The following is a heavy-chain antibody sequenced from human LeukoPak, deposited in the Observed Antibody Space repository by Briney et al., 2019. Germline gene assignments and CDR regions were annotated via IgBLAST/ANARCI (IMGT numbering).Heavy chain of an antibody. CDR1: GFTFSSYA. V-gene: IGHV3-23*01. D-gene: IGHD6-19*01. CDR2: ISNSGGRT. Sequence: GGSLRLSCAASGFTFSSYAMSWVRQAPGKGLEWVSSISNSGGRTFYTDSVKGRFTISRDNSKITLYLQMNSLRAEDTAVYYCAKAEALVRAGFDYWGQGTLVTVSS. CDR3: AKAEALVRAGFDY. J-gene: IGHJ4*02.